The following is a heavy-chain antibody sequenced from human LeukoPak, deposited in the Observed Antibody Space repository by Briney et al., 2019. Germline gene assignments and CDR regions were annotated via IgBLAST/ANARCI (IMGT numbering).Heavy chain of an antibody. Sequence: SVKVSCKASGGTSSSYALSWVRQAPGQGLEWMGGIIPIFGTANYAQKFQGRVTITADESTGTAYMELSSLRSEDTAVYYCAIQRIVQNWFDPWGQGTLVTVSS. CDR2: IIPIFGTA. CDR1: GGTSSSYA. V-gene: IGHV1-69*13. CDR3: AIQRIVQNWFDP. D-gene: IGHD2/OR15-2a*01. J-gene: IGHJ5*02.